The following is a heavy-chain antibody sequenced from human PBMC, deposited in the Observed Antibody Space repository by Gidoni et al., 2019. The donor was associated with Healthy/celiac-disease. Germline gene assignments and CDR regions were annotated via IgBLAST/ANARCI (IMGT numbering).Heavy chain of an antibody. CDR3: ARDVQQWLGLLDY. D-gene: IGHD6-19*01. J-gene: IGHJ4*02. Sequence: QVQLVESGGGVVQPGRSLRLSCAASGFTFSSYGMHWVRQAPGKGLEWVAVRWNDGINKYYADSVKGRFTISRDNSKNTLYLQMNSLRAEDTAVYYCARDVQQWLGLLDYWGQGTLVTVSS. CDR1: GFTFSSYG. CDR2: RWNDGINK. V-gene: IGHV3-33*01.